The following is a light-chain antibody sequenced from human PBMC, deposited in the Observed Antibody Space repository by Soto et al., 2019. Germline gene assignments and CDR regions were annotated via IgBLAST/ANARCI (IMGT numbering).Light chain of an antibody. CDR2: EVS. J-gene: IGLJ1*01. V-gene: IGLV2-8*01. CDR3: TSYTGDDFTVA. CDR1: SSDIGTYDY. Sequence: QSALTQPPSASGSLGQSVTVSCTGTSSDIGTYDYVSWYQQHPGRAPKLIIFEVSKRPSGVPDRFSGSKSGNTASLIVSGLQPDDEAEYHCTSYTGDDFTVAFXTGTKV.